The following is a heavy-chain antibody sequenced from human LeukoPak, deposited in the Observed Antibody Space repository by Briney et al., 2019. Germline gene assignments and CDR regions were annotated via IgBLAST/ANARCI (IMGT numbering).Heavy chain of an antibody. D-gene: IGHD2-2*01. V-gene: IGHV2-5*02. CDR2: IYWDDDK. J-gene: IGHJ6*03. Sequence: SGPTLLKPTQTLTLTCTFSGFSLSTSGVGVGWIRQPPGKALEWLALIYWDDDKRYSPSLKSRLTITKDTSKNQVVLTMTNMDPVDTATYYCAHRERYQLPGYYYYYYMDVWGKGTTVTVSS. CDR3: AHRERYQLPGYYYYYYMDV. CDR1: GFSLSTSGVG.